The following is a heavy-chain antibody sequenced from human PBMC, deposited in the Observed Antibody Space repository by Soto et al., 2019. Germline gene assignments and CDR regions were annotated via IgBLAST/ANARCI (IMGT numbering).Heavy chain of an antibody. J-gene: IGHJ3*02. V-gene: IGHV3-49*03. CDR2: IRSKAYGGTT. D-gene: IGHD3-3*01. CDR3: TVGRRITIFGVVNDAFDI. Sequence: PGGSLRLSCTASGFTFGDYAMSWFRQAPGKGLEWVGFIRSKAYGGTTEYAAPVKGRFTISRDDSKSIAYLQMNSLKTEDTAVYYCTVGRRITIFGVVNDAFDIWGQGTMVTVSS. CDR1: GFTFGDYA.